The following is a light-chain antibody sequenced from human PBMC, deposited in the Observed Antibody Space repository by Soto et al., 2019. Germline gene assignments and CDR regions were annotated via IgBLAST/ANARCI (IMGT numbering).Light chain of an antibody. V-gene: IGLV2-8*01. CDR1: SRDVGGYNY. Sequence: QSALTQPPSASGSPGQSVTISCTGTSRDVGGYNYVSWYQHHPGKAPKLIIYEVSKRPSGVPDRFSGSKSGNTASLTVSGVQAADEADYYCSSYVANNNCVFGGGTKLTVL. J-gene: IGLJ3*02. CDR3: SSYVANNNCV. CDR2: EVS.